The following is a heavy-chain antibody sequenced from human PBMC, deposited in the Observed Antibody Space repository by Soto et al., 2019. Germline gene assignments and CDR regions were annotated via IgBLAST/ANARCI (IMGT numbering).Heavy chain of an antibody. CDR1: GFTFTSSS. V-gene: IGHV3-30*01. D-gene: IGHD2-2*01. CDR2: VSIDGNTK. J-gene: IGHJ6*02. CDR3: ASHPLHCNSVLCRMNGMHV. Sequence: QMKLVESGGGVVQPWRSLRLSCVASGFTFTSSSMHWVRQAPGKGLEWVAYVSIDGNTKYYADSVKGRFTVSRDNSKKTVFQQIHSPRLEETALYCCASHPLHCNSVLCRMNGMHVWGQGTTVTVSS.